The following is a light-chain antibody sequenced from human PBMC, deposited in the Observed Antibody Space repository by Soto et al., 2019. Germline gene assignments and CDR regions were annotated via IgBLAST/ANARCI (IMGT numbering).Light chain of an antibody. CDR3: QQYRRSSPT. V-gene: IGKV1-5*01. CDR1: QSISSW. J-gene: IGKJ2*01. CDR2: GAS. Sequence: DIQMTQSPSTLSASVGDRVTITCRASQSISSWLAWYQQKPGKAPKLLIYGASSLESGVPSRFSGSGSVTEFTLTIDSLQPDDFATYYCQQYRRSSPTFGQGTKLEIK.